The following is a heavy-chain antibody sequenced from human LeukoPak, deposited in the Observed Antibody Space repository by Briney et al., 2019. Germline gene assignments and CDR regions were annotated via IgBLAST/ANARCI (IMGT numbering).Heavy chain of an antibody. J-gene: IGHJ4*02. CDR2: ISSSSSTI. D-gene: IGHD3-22*01. CDR3: ARGAYYYED. CDR1: GFTFSSYT. V-gene: IGHV3-48*01. Sequence: GGSLRLSCAASGFTFSSYTMHWVRQAPGKGLEWVSYISSSSSTIYYADSVKGRFTISRDNAKNSLYLQMNSLRAEDTAVYYCARGAYYYEDWGQGTLVTVSS.